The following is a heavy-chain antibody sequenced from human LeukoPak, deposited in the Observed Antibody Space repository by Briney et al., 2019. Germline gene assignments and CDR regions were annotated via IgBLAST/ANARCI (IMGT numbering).Heavy chain of an antibody. D-gene: IGHD2-2*01. CDR3: ARGCSSTSCYYYYGMDV. CDR2: IYTSGST. CDR1: GGSISSYY. Sequence: PSETLSLTCTVSGGSISSYYWSWIRQPAGKELEWIGRIYTSGSTNYNPSLKSRVTMSVDTSKNQFSLKLSSVTAADTAVYYCARGCSSTSCYYYYGMDVWGQGTTVTVSS. V-gene: IGHV4-4*07. J-gene: IGHJ6*02.